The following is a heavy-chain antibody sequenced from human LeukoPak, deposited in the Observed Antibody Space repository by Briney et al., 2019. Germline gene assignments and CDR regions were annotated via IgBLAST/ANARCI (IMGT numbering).Heavy chain of an antibody. CDR1: GYIFISYG. V-gene: IGHV1-18*01. D-gene: IGHD6-19*01. CDR2: ISAYNGDT. CDR3: ARDPVAGAIPLDY. J-gene: IGHJ4*02. Sequence: ASVKVSCKASGYIFISYGISWVRQAPGQGLEWMGWISAYNGDTNYAQKLQGRVTMTTDTSTSTAYMELSRLRSDDTAVYYCARDPVAGAIPLDYWGQGTLVTVSS.